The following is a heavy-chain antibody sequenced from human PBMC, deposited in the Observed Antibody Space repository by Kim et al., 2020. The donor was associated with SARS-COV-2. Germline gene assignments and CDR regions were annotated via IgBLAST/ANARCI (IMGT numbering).Heavy chain of an antibody. CDR2: ISAYNGNT. CDR3: ARIGRSGGSGQHRVKLAFDI. Sequence: ASVKVSCKASGYTFTSYGISWVRQAPGQGLEWMGWISAYNGNTNYAQKLQGRVTMTTDTSTSTAYMELRSLRSDDTAVYYCARIGRSGGSGQHRVKLAFDIWGQGTMVTVSS. CDR1: GYTFTSYG. D-gene: IGHD3-16*01. J-gene: IGHJ3*02. V-gene: IGHV1-18*01.